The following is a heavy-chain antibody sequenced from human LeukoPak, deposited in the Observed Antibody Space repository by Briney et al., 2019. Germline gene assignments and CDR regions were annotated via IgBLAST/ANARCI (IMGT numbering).Heavy chain of an antibody. V-gene: IGHV7-4-1*02. CDR2: INTYTGTP. CDR1: GYTFSSYT. Sequence: GASVKVSCEASGYTFSSYTLSWLRQAPGQGLEWMGWINTYTGTPTYAQGFTGRFVFSLDSSVSTAYLQINSLKAEDIAVYCCVRQYSGYESLYFDSWGQGTLVTVSS. J-gene: IGHJ4*02. D-gene: IGHD5-12*01. CDR3: VRQYSGYESLYFDS.